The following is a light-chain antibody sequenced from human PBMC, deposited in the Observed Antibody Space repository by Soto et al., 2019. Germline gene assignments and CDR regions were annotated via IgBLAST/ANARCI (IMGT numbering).Light chain of an antibody. CDR2: DVS. CDR1: TSDVGGHNF. Sequence: QSVLTQPASVSGSSGQSITISCTGTTSDVGGHNFVSWYQQHPGKAPKLMIYDVSNRPSGVSSRFSGSKSGNTASLTISGLQAEDEADYYCSSCTSTSTVLFGGGTKLTVL. CDR3: SSCTSTSTVL. V-gene: IGLV2-14*03. J-gene: IGLJ2*01.